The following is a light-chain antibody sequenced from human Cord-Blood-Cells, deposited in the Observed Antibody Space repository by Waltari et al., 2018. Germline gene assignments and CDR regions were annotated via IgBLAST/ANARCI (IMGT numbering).Light chain of an antibody. V-gene: IGKV1-39*01. CDR3: QQSYSTPLT. Sequence: DIQMTQSPSSLYASVGDRVTITCRASQSISSYLNWYPQKPGKAPKLLIYAASSLQSGVPSRFSGSGSGTDFTLTISSLQPEDFATYYCQQSYSTPLTFGPGTKVYIK. CDR1: QSISSY. CDR2: AAS. J-gene: IGKJ3*01.